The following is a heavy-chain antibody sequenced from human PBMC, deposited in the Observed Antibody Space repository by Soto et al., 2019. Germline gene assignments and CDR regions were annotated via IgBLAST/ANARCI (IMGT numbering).Heavy chain of an antibody. CDR3: ARLPRSGDSVEFGFDY. J-gene: IGHJ4*02. D-gene: IGHD4-17*01. CDR1: GGSISSGDYY. V-gene: IGHV4-30-4*01. Sequence: QVQLQESGPGLVKPSQTLSLTCTVSGGSISSGDYYWSWIRQPPGKGLEWIGYDFYSVSTHYNPSLKRRVTISADTSKNQFCLNLSTVAAADTAVYYWARLPRSGDSVEFGFDYWGQGTLVTVSS. CDR2: DFYSVST.